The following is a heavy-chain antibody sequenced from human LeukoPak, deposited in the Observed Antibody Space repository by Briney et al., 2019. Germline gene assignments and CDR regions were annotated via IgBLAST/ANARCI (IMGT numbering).Heavy chain of an antibody. V-gene: IGHV4-39*01. D-gene: IGHD2-2*01. CDR1: GDSISSSSYY. J-gene: IGHJ4*02. CDR2: IYYSGST. CDR3: ARSNQLLGNFDY. Sequence: PSETLSLTCTVSGDSISSSSYYWGCIRQPPGKGLEWIGSIYYSGSTYYNPSLKSRVTISVDTSKNQFSLKLSSLTAADTAVYYCARSNQLLGNFDYWGQGTLVTVSS.